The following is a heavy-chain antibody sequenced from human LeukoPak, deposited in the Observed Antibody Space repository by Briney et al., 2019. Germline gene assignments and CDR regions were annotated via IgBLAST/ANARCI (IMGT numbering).Heavy chain of an antibody. CDR3: ARVSAVVPAPIAEYFQH. V-gene: IGHV1-69*04. J-gene: IGHJ1*01. Sequence: SVKVSCKASGGTFSSYAISWVRQAPGQGLEWMGRIIPILGIANYAQKFQGRVTITADKSTSTAYMELSSLRSEDTAVYYCARVSAVVPAPIAEYFQHWGQGTWVTVSS. CDR1: GGTFSSYA. CDR2: IIPILGIA. D-gene: IGHD2-2*02.